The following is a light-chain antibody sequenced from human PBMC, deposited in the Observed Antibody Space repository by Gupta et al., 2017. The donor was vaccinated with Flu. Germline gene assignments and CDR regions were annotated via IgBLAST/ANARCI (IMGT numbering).Light chain of an antibody. CDR3: QQSYDVPMYS. Sequence: DIQMTQSPSSLSASVGDRVTITCRTSQSISNYSNWYQQKPGNAPKLLIYAASSLQSGVPSRFSGSGSGTDFTLTISSLHPEDYATYYCQQSYDVPMYSFGQGTKVEIK. CDR1: QSISNY. V-gene: IGKV1-39*01. J-gene: IGKJ2*03. CDR2: AAS.